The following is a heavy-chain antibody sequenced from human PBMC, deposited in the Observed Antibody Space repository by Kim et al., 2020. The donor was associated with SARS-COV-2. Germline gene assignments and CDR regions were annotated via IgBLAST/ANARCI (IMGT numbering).Heavy chain of an antibody. CDR2: ISDDGSYK. Sequence: GGSLRLSCAASGFTFSNYGIHWVRQAPGKGLEWVALISDDGSYKYYADSVQGRFTISRDTPKNIVYLQMSSLRSDDTAVYYCAKDLYLRTTVTYGLLDYWGQGTLVTVSS. J-gene: IGHJ4*02. CDR3: AKDLYLRTTVTYGLLDY. CDR1: GFTFSNYG. V-gene: IGHV3-30*18. D-gene: IGHD4-17*01.